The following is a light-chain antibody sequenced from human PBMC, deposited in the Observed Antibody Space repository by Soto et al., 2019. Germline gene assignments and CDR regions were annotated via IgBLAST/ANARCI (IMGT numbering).Light chain of an antibody. J-gene: IGLJ1*01. CDR2: GNS. V-gene: IGLV1-40*01. CDR3: QSYDSSLSGYV. Sequence: QSVLTQPPSVSGAPGQRVTISCTGSSSNIGAGYDVHWYQQLPGTAPKLLIYGNSNRPSGVPDRFSGSKSGTSASLALTGLQAQDEAEYDCQSYDSSLSGYVFGTGTKLTVL. CDR1: SSNIGAGYD.